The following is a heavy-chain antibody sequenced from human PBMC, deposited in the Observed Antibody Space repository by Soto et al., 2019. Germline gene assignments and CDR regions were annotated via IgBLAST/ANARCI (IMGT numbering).Heavy chain of an antibody. CDR1: GYSISSGYY. J-gene: IGHJ5*02. CDR3: ASAFGGSSGWGTGSDP. CDR2: ISHSGTS. Sequence: SETLSLTCTVSGYSISSGYYWSWIRQTPGKGLEWIGSISHSGTSFYNPSLRSRVTISMDTSNNHFSLKLNSLTATDTAVYYCASAFGGSSGWGTGSDPWGQGTLVTVSS. D-gene: IGHD2-15*01. V-gene: IGHV4-38-2*02.